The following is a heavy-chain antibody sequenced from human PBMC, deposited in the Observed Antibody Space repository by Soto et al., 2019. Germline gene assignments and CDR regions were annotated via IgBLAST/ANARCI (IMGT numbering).Heavy chain of an antibody. CDR3: ARDGTTGSFYYYGMDV. J-gene: IGHJ6*02. CDR1: GFTFSDHY. V-gene: IGHV3-72*01. Sequence: GGSLRLSCAASGFTFSDHYMDWVRQAPGKGLEWVGRTRNKANSYTTEYAASVKGRFTISRDDSKNSLYLQMNSLKTEDTAVYYCARDGTTGSFYYYGMDVWGQGTTVTVSS. D-gene: IGHD4-17*01. CDR2: TRNKANSYTT.